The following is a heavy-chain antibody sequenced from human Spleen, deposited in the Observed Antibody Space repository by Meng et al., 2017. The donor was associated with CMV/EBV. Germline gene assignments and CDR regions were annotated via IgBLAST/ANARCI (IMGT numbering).Heavy chain of an antibody. Sequence: ASVKVSCKATGYTFTTYYIHWVRQAPGQGLEWMGWMNPNSGNTGYAQKFKGRVTLTRVNSISKAYMELSSLTSDDTAVYYFSRTRIEVEPDGRKIKYYNYGMDVWGQGTTVTVSS. CDR2: MNPNSGNT. V-gene: IGHV1-8*02. CDR3: SRTRIEVEPDGRKIKYYNYGMDV. J-gene: IGHJ6*02. D-gene: IGHD2-2*01. CDR1: GYTFTTYY.